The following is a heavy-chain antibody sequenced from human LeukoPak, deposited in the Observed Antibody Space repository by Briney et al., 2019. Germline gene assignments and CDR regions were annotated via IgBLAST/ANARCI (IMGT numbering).Heavy chain of an antibody. J-gene: IGHJ4*02. V-gene: IGHV3-23*01. D-gene: IGHD6-19*01. CDR2: VRGSGGGT. CDR3: AKEPATRWLATFDY. Sequence: GGSLRLSCAASGFTYSSCAMSWVRQAPGKGLEWVSTVRGSGGGTYYAVSVKGRFTISRDNSKNTLYLQMNSLRAEDTAVYYCAKEPATRWLATFDYWGQGTLVTVSS. CDR1: GFTYSSCA.